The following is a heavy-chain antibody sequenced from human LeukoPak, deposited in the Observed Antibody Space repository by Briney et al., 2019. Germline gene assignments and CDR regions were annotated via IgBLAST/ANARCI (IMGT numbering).Heavy chain of an antibody. CDR2: IIPIFGTA. V-gene: IGHV1-69*13. CDR3: ARGSSVAGHFDY. CDR1: GGTFSSYA. J-gene: IGHJ4*02. Sequence: SVKVSCKASGGTFSSYAISWVRQAPGQGLEWMGGIIPIFGTANYAQKFQGRVTITADESTSTAYMELSSLRSEVTAVYYCARGSSVAGHFDYWGQGTLVTVSS. D-gene: IGHD6-19*01.